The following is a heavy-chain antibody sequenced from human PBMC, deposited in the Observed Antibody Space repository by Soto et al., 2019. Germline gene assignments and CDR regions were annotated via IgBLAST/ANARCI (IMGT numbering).Heavy chain of an antibody. CDR3: VGSRGWYFDY. D-gene: IGHD6-19*01. CDR1: GYTFTYRY. V-gene: IGHV1-45*02. J-gene: IGHJ4*02. CDR2: ITPFNGNT. Sequence: KVSCKASGYTFTYRYLHWVRQAPGQALEWMGWITPFNGNTNYAQKFQDRVTITRDRSMSTAYMELSSLRSEDTAMYYCVGSRGWYFDYWGQGTLVTVSS.